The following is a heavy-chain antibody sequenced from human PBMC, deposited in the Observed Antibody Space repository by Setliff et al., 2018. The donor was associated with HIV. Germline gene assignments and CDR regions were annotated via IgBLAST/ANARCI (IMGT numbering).Heavy chain of an antibody. J-gene: IGHJ4*02. Sequence: SETLSLICSVSGDSIISDTYYWGWIRQPPGKGPECIASIFYTGSTFYTSSLKSRVRISMDKPKNQFSLELTSVTTEDTAVFYCARQTRNRYDVLTGYSVLWGQGILVTVSS. V-gene: IGHV4-39*01. CDR1: GDSIISDTYY. CDR3: ARQTRNRYDVLTGYSVL. CDR2: IFYTGST. D-gene: IGHD3-9*01.